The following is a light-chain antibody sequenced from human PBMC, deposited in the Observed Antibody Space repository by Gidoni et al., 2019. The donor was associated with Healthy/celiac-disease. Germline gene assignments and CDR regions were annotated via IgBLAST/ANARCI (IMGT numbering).Light chain of an antibody. J-gene: IGLJ2*01. Sequence: SYELTKPPSVSVSPGQTASITCSGDNLGDKYACWYQQKPDQSPVLVIYQDSKRPSGIPERFSGSNSGNTATLTISGTQAMDESDYYCQAWDSSTVVFGGGTKLTVL. CDR2: QDS. CDR3: QAWDSSTVV. V-gene: IGLV3-1*01. CDR1: NLGDKY.